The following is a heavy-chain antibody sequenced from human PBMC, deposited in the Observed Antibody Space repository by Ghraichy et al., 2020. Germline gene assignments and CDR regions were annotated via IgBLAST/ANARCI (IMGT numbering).Heavy chain of an antibody. CDR3: ARGGSYWGGFDY. CDR2: ISSSGGGI. Sequence: SYISSSGGGIFYADSVKGRFTISRDNAKNAVDLQMNSLRAEDTAVYYCARGGSYWGGFDYWGKGTL. J-gene: IGHJ4*02. V-gene: IGHV3-48*01. D-gene: IGHD1-26*01.